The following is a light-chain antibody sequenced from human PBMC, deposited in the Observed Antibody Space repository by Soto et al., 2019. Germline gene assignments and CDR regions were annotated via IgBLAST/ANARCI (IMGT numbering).Light chain of an antibody. CDR1: QSVSSSY. CDR2: GAS. CDR3: HPYRSINFT. V-gene: IGKV3-20*01. J-gene: IGKJ3*01. Sequence: EIVLTQSPGTLSLSPGERATLSCRASQSVSSSYLAWYQQKPGQAPRLLIYGASSRATGIPDRFSGSGSGTDFTLTISGLEHEDFAVYYFHPYRSINFTSGPGTKVYIK.